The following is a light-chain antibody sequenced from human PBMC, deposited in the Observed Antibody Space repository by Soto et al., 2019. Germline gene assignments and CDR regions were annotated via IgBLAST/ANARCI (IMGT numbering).Light chain of an antibody. CDR1: QSISSY. V-gene: IGKV1-39*01. CDR2: AAS. CDR3: QQSYSTPRT. Sequence: DIQMTHSPSSLSASVGDRVTITCRASQSISSYLNWYQQKPGKAPKLLIYAASSLQSGVPSRFSGSGSGTDFNLTISSLQPEDFATYYCQQSYSTPRTFGQGTKVEIK. J-gene: IGKJ1*01.